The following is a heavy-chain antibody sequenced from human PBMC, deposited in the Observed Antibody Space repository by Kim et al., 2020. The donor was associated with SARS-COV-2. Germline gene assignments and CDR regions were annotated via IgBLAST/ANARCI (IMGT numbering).Heavy chain of an antibody. CDR3: ARHEITMIVVVITNWFDP. D-gene: IGHD3-22*01. Sequence: SDTLSLTCTVSGGSISSSSYYWGWIRQPPGKGLEWIGSIYYSGSTYYNPSLKSRVTISVDTSKNQFSLKLSSVTAADTAVYYCARHEITMIVVVITNWFDPWGQGTLVTVSS. CDR1: GGSISSSSYY. CDR2: IYYSGST. V-gene: IGHV4-39*01. J-gene: IGHJ5*02.